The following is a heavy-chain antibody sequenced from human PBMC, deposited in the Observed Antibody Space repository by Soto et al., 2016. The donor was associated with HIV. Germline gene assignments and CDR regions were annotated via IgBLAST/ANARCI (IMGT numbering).Heavy chain of an antibody. V-gene: IGHV3-15*01. CDR3: TTASMVATGY. D-gene: IGHD3-10*01. CDR1: GSTLSNAW. Sequence: EVQLVESGGGLVKPGGSLRVSCAASGSTLSNAWMSWVRQAPGKGLEWVGRIKSKTDGGTTDYAAPVKGRFTISRHDSKNTLYLQMSSLKTEDTAVYYCTTASMVATGYWGQGTLVTVSS. J-gene: IGHJ4*02. CDR2: IKSKTDGGTT.